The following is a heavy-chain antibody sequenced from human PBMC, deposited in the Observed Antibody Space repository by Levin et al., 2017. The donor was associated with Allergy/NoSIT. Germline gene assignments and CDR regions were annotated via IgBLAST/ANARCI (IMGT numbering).Heavy chain of an antibody. Sequence: SCAASGFTFSSYTMSWVRQAPGKGLEWVSAISGSGGSTYYAGSVKGQFTISRDNSKNTLYLQMNSLRAEDTAVFYCATQSSGWSNSFDFWGQGTLVTVSS. CDR2: ISGSGGST. J-gene: IGHJ4*02. V-gene: IGHV3-23*01. CDR3: ATQSSGWSNSFDF. CDR1: GFTFSSYT. D-gene: IGHD6-19*01.